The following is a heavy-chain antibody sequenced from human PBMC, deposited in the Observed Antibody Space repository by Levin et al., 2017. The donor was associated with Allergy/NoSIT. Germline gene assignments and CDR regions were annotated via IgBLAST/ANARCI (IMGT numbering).Heavy chain of an antibody. D-gene: IGHD3-9*01. CDR3: AREGHWYDILAGYSVADDAFDI. CDR1: GGSISSYY. CDR2: IYKSGIT. Sequence: SETLSLTCTVSGGSISSYYWNWIRQPPGKGLEWIGYIYKSGITKYNPALKSRVTISGDTSKNYVSLKLTSVTAADTAVYYCAREGHWYDILAGYSVADDAFDIWGQGTMVTVSP. J-gene: IGHJ3*02. V-gene: IGHV4-59*01.